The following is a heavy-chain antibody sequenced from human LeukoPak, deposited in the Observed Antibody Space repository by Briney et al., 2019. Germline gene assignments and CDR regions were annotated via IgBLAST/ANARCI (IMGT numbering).Heavy chain of an antibody. CDR2: ISYDGSNK. J-gene: IGHJ6*03. V-gene: IGHV3-30*03. Sequence: PGGSLRLSCAASGFTFSSYGMHWVRQAPGKGLEWVAVISYDGSNKYYADSVKGRFTISRDNSKNTLYLQMNSLKTEDTAVYYCTRDLDYNYYYYYMDVWGKGTTVTVSS. CDR3: TRDLDYNYYYYYMDV. CDR1: GFTFSSYG. D-gene: IGHD4-11*01.